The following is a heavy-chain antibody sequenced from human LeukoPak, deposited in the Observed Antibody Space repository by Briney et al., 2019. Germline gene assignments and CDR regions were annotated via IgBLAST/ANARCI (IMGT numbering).Heavy chain of an antibody. Sequence: GGSLRLSCAASGFTFDDYAMHWVRQAPGKGLEWVSGISWNSGSMGYADSVKGRFTISRDNAKNSLYLQMNSLRAEDTALYYCAKVSGGSYYWGQGTLVTVSS. J-gene: IGHJ4*02. CDR1: GFTFDDYA. V-gene: IGHV3-9*01. D-gene: IGHD1-26*01. CDR3: AKVSGGSYY. CDR2: ISWNSGSM.